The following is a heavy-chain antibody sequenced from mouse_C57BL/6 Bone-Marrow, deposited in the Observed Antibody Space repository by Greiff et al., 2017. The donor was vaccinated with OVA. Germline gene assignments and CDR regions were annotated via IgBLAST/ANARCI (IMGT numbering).Heavy chain of an antibody. D-gene: IGHD1-1*01. J-gene: IGHJ2*01. CDR1: GYTFTSYW. V-gene: IGHV1-64*01. CDR2: IHPNSGST. Sequence: QVQLQQPGAELVKPGASVKLSCKASGYTFTSYWMHWVKQRPGQGLEWIGMIHPNSGSTNYNEKFKSKATLTVEKSSSTAYMQLSSLTSEDSAVYYCAREVITTVVAGFDYWGQGTTLTVSS. CDR3: AREVITTVVAGFDY.